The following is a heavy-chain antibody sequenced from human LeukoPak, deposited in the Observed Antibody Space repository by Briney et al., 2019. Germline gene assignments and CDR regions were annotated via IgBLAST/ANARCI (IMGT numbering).Heavy chain of an antibody. V-gene: IGHV3-11*04. CDR3: ARENSGSYYQFDC. CDR1: GFTFSDYY. D-gene: IGHD1-26*01. CDR2: ISSSSSTI. J-gene: IGHJ4*02. Sequence: GGSLRLSCAASGFTFSDYYMSWIRQAPGKGLEWLSYISSSSSTIYYVDSVKGRFTISRDNAKNSLYLQMNSLRAEDTAVYYCARENSGSYYQFDCWGQGTLVTVSS.